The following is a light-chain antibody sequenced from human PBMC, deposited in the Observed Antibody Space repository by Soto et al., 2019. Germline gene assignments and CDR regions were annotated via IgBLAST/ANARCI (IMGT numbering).Light chain of an antibody. Sequence: SYELTQSPSVSVAPGQTVIMTCGGYNIGSKSVHWYQQKPGQAHVLVVYDDSDRRSGIPERFSGSNSGNTATLTITRVEAGDEADYHCLLWESRSEHYVFGTGTKVTV. V-gene: IGLV3-21*02. CDR2: DDS. CDR3: LLWESRSEHYV. J-gene: IGLJ1*01. CDR1: NIGSKS.